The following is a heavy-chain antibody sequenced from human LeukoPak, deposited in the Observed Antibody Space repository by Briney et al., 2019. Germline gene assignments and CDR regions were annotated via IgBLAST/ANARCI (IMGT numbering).Heavy chain of an antibody. Sequence: PSETLSLTCAVYGGSFSGYYWSWIRQPPGKGLEWIGEINHSGSTNYNPSLKSRVTISVDTSKNQFSLKLSSVTAADTAVYYCARISSYGGKAYWGQGTLVTVSS. CDR1: GGSFSGYY. CDR3: ARISSYGGKAY. J-gene: IGHJ4*02. CDR2: INHSGST. V-gene: IGHV4-34*01. D-gene: IGHD4-23*01.